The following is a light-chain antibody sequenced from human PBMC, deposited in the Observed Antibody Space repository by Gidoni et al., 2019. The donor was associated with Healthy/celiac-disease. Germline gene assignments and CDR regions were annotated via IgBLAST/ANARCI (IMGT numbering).Light chain of an antibody. CDR1: QGISSY. Sequence: AIRMTQSPSPFSASTGDRVTITCRASQGISSYLAWYQQKPGKAPKLLIYAASTLQSGVPSRFSGSGSGTDFTLTISCLQSEDFATYYCQQYYSYPQWTFGQGTKVEIK. V-gene: IGKV1-8*01. CDR3: QQYYSYPQWT. J-gene: IGKJ1*01. CDR2: AAS.